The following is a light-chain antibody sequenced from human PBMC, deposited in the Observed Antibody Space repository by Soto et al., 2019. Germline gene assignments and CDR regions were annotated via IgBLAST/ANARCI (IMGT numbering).Light chain of an antibody. Sequence: EIVLTQSPGTLSLSPGERATLSFMSSQSVSSIYLAWYQQKPGQAPRLLIYGASSRATGIPDRFSGSGSGTDFTLTISRLEPEDFAVYYCQQYGGSFRVFGPGTKVDIK. CDR2: GAS. CDR3: QQYGGSFRV. J-gene: IGKJ3*01. CDR1: QSVSSIY. V-gene: IGKV3-20*01.